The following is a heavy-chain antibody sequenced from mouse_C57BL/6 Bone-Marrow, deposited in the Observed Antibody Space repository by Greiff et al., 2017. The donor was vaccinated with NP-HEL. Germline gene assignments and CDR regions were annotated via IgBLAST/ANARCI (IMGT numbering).Heavy chain of an antibody. CDR2: ISDGGSYT. Sequence: EVKLVESGGGLVKPGGSLKLSCAASGFTFSSYAMSWVRQTPEKRLEWVATISDGGSYTYYPDNVKGGFTMSRDNTKNNLYLQMSHLKSEDTAMDDCARDRYYGSSDAWFAYWGQGTLVTVSA. CDR3: ARDRYYGSSDAWFAY. J-gene: IGHJ3*01. V-gene: IGHV5-4*01. CDR1: GFTFSSYA. D-gene: IGHD1-1*01.